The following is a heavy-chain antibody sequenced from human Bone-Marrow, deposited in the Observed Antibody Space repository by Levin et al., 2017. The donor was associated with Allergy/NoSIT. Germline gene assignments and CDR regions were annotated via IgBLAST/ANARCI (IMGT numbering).Heavy chain of an antibody. Sequence: SETLSLTCTVSGASVTDFYWSWLRQSPGRRLEWICWVSKSGTTEYNPSLRSRVAISVDPSRNPLSLQVTSVTAADTAVYYCARNYDFWSAYRTPLGMDVWGRGTTVTVSS. D-gene: IGHD3-3*01. V-gene: IGHV4-4*08. J-gene: IGHJ6*02. CDR3: ARNYDFWSAYRTPLGMDV. CDR1: GASVTDFY. CDR2: VSKSGTT.